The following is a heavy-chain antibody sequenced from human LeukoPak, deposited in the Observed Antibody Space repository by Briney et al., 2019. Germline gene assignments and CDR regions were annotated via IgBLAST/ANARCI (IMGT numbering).Heavy chain of an antibody. CDR2: MNPNSGNT. V-gene: IGHV1-8*01. CDR1: GYTFTSYD. J-gene: IGHJ6*02. Sequence: ASVKVSCKASGYTFTSYDINLVRQATGQGLEWMGWMNPNSGNTGYAQKFQGRVTMTRNTSISTAYMELSSLRSEDTAVYYCARVGATPYYYGMDVWGQGTTVTVSS. CDR3: ARVGATPYYYGMDV. D-gene: IGHD1-26*01.